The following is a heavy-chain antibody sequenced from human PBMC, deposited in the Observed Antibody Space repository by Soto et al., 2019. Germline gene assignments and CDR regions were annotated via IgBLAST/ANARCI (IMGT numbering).Heavy chain of an antibody. CDR3: AKDEGIEWLRPGGGDY. CDR1: GFTFSSYA. D-gene: IGHD5-12*01. Sequence: QPGGSLRLSCAASGFTFSSYAMSWVRQAPGQGLEWVSAISGSGGSTYYADSVKGRFTISRDNSKNTLYLQMNSLRAEDTAVYYCAKDEGIEWLRPGGGDYWGQGTRVTVSS. V-gene: IGHV3-23*01. J-gene: IGHJ4*02. CDR2: ISGSGGST.